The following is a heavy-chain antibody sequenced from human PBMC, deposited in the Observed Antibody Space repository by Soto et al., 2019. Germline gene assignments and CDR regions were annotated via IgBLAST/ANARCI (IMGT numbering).Heavy chain of an antibody. J-gene: IGHJ5*02. Sequence: SETLSLTCTVSGGSISSGGYYWSWIRQHPGKGLEWIGYIYYSGSTYYNPSLKSRVTISVDTSKNQFSLKLSSVTAADTAVYYCARDITGTTSWFDPWGQGTLVTVSS. CDR2: IYYSGST. V-gene: IGHV4-31*03. D-gene: IGHD1-7*01. CDR1: GGSISSGGYY. CDR3: ARDITGTTSWFDP.